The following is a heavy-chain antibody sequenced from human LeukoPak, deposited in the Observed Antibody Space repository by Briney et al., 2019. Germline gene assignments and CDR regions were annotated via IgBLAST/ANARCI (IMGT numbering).Heavy chain of an antibody. CDR3: ARHLPRTDIGYAFDF. J-gene: IGHJ3*01. V-gene: IGHV4-59*08. Sequence: SETLSLTCTVSGRSITNYYWSWIRQPPGKGLNRIGYIFYSGSTSYNPSLKSRVTISVDTSKNLFSLRLSSVTAADTAVYYCARHLPRTDIGYAFDFWGQGTLVTVSS. CDR2: IFYSGST. CDR1: GRSITNYY. D-gene: IGHD2-15*01.